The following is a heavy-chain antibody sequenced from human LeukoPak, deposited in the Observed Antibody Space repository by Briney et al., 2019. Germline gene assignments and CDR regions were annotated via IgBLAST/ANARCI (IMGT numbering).Heavy chain of an antibody. CDR2: INQGGSGK. CDR3: ARDRVTNSYDYYGLDV. CDR1: GFTFSSYA. D-gene: IGHD3-10*01. V-gene: IGHV3-7*03. Sequence: GRSLRLSCAASGFTFSSYAMHWVRQAPGKGLEWVANINQGGSGKYYVNSVKGRFTISRDNAKNSLYLQINSLRAEDTAVYFCARDRVTNSYDYYGLDVWGQGTTVSVSS. J-gene: IGHJ6*02.